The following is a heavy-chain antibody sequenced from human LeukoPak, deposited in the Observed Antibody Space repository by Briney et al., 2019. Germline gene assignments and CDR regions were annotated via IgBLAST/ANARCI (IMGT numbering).Heavy chain of an antibody. CDR3: AKGPYYYYYMDV. CDR1: GFTFSNYG. CDR2: ISWDGGST. Sequence: GGSLRLSCAASGFTFSNYGMNWVRQAPGKGLEWVSLISWDGGSTYYADSVKGRFTISRDNSKNSLYLQMNSLRTEDTALYYCAKGPYYYYYMDVWGKGTTVTVSS. V-gene: IGHV3-43*01. J-gene: IGHJ6*03.